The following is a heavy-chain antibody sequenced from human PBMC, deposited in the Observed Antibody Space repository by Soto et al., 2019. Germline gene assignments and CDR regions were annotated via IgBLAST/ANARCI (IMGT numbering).Heavy chain of an antibody. CDR1: GYSFTTYW. J-gene: IGHJ6*02. Sequence: LKISCKASGYSFTTYWIAWVRQMPGKGLEWMGIINPGDSDIRYSPSFQGQVTISADNSISTAYLQWSSLKASDTAMYYCARHEQFYYYYYGMDVWGQGTAVTVSS. V-gene: IGHV5-51*01. CDR2: INPGDSDI. CDR3: ARHEQFYYYYYGMDV. D-gene: IGHD4-4*01.